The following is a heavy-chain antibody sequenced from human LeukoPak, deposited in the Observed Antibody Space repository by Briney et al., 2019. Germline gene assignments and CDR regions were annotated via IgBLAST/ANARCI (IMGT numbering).Heavy chain of an antibody. CDR2: IIPILGIA. CDR3: ARDPGYCSGGSCYSVYGMDV. D-gene: IGHD2-15*01. J-gene: IGHJ6*02. Sequence: GASVKVSCKASGGTFSSYAISWVRQAPGQGLEWMGRIIPILGIANYAQKFQGRVTITADKSTSTAYMELSSLRSDDTAVYYCARDPGYCSGGSCYSVYGMDVWGQGTTVTVSS. CDR1: GGTFSSYA. V-gene: IGHV1-69*04.